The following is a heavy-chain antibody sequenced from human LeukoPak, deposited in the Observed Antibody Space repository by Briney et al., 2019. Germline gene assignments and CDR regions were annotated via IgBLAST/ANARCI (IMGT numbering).Heavy chain of an antibody. CDR1: GYSFTTYW. Sequence: GESLKISGKGSGYSFTTYWIGWVRQMPGKGLEWMGVIYPGDSDTRYGPSFQGQVTISADKSISTAYLQCSSLKASDTAMYYCASPRGYCSSTSCYLYFQYWGQGTLVTVSS. CDR3: ASPRGYCSSTSCYLYFQY. V-gene: IGHV5-51*01. J-gene: IGHJ1*01. D-gene: IGHD2-2*01. CDR2: IYPGDSDT.